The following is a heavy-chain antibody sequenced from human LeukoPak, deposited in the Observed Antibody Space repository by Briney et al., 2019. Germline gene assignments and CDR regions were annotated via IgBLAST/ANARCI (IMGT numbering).Heavy chain of an antibody. CDR3: VKNFDP. CDR1: GGSLTDDY. CDR2: INRSGSA. D-gene: IGHD3-3*01. J-gene: IGHJ5*02. Sequence: PSETLSLTCAVYGGSLTDDYWSWIRQPPGRGLEWIGDINRSGSANYNPSLRGRVTISLDTSKDHFSLRLNSVTAADTAMYYCVKNFDPWGQGTLATVSS. V-gene: IGHV4-34*01.